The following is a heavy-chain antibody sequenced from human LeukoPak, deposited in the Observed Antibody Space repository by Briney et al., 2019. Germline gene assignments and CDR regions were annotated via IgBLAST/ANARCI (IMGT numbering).Heavy chain of an antibody. CDR2: IYYSGST. Sequence: SETLSLTCTVSGGSISSSSYYWGRIRQPPGKGLEWIGSIYYSGSTYYNPSLKSRVTISVDTSKNQFSLKLSSVTAADTAVYHCARSKSWYSTDAFDIWGQGTMVTVSS. D-gene: IGHD2-15*01. V-gene: IGHV4-39*07. CDR1: GGSISSSSYY. CDR3: ARSKSWYSTDAFDI. J-gene: IGHJ3*02.